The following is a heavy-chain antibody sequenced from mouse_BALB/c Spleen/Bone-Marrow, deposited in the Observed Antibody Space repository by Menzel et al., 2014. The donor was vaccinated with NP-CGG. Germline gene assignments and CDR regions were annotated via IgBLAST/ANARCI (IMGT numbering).Heavy chain of an antibody. J-gene: IGHJ1*01. CDR2: IRNKANGYTT. D-gene: IGHD3-3*01. CDR1: GFTFTDYY. Sequence: EVQGVESGGGLVQPGGSLRLSCATSGFTFTDYYMNWVRQPPGEALEWLAFIRNKANGYTTEYSASVKGRFTISRDNSQSILYLHMNTLRAEDSATYYCARDVGRLFFDVWGAGTTVTVSS. CDR3: ARDVGRLFFDV. V-gene: IGHV7-3*02.